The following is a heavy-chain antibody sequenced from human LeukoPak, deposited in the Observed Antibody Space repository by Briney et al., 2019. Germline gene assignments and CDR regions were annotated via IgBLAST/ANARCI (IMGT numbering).Heavy chain of an antibody. CDR2: INPNSGGT. CDR3: ARDAAAHNWFDP. Sequence: ASVKVSCKASGYTFTGYYMHWVRQAPGQGLEWMGWINPNSGGTNYAQKFQGRVTMTRDTSISTAYMELSRLRSDDTAVYYCARDAAAHNWFDPWGRGTLVTVSS. J-gene: IGHJ5*02. D-gene: IGHD2-2*01. V-gene: IGHV1-2*02. CDR1: GYTFTGYY.